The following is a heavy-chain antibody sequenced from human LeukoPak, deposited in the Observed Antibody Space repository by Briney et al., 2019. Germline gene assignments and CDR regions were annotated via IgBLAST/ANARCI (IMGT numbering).Heavy chain of an antibody. CDR2: IRYDGSNK. Sequence: GGSLRLSCAASGFTFSSYGMHWVRQAPGKGLEWVAFIRYDGSNKYYADSVKGRFTISRDNSKNTLYLQMNSLRAEDTAVYYCARDPYSGAYGDTYYYYMDVWGKGTTVTISS. D-gene: IGHD1-26*01. V-gene: IGHV3-30*02. J-gene: IGHJ6*03. CDR3: ARDPYSGAYGDTYYYYMDV. CDR1: GFTFSSYG.